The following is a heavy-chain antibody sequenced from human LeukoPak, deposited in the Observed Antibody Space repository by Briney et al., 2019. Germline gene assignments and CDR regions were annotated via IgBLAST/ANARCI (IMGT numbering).Heavy chain of an antibody. J-gene: IGHJ4*02. D-gene: IGHD1-26*01. CDR3: ARGVGATHFDY. Sequence: GGSLRLSCAASGFTFSSYWTSWVRQAPGKGLEWVAIIKQDGTEKYYVDSVKGRFTISRDNAKNSLYVQMNSLRAEDTAVYYCARGVGATHFDYWGQGTLVTVSS. CDR1: GFTFSSYW. V-gene: IGHV3-7*04. CDR2: IKQDGTEK.